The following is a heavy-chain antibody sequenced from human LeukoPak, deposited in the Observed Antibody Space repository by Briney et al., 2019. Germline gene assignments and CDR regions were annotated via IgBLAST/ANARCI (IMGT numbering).Heavy chain of an antibody. D-gene: IGHD6-19*01. J-gene: IGHJ6*02. CDR1: GGSISSSSYY. CDR3: ARHLTGIAVAGYYYYGMDV. V-gene: IGHV4-39*01. Sequence: SETLSLTCTVSGGSISSSSYYWGWIRQPPGKGLERIGSIYYSGSTYYNPSLKSRVTISVDTSKNQFSLKLSSVTAADTAVYYCARHLTGIAVAGYYYYGMDVWGQGTTVTVSS. CDR2: IYYSGST.